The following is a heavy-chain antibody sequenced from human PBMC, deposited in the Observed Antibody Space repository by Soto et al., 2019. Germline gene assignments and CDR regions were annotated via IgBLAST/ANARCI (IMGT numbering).Heavy chain of an antibody. D-gene: IGHD3-10*01. CDR1: GGTFSSYA. CDR3: ARGLPQGYYYGSGSYPYYYYYGMDV. J-gene: IGHJ6*02. V-gene: IGHV1-69*13. CDR2: IIPIFGTA. Sequence: SVKVSCKASGGTFSSYAISWVRQAPGQGLEWMGGIIPIFGTANYAQKFQGRVTITADESTSTAYMELSSLRSEDTAVYYCARGLPQGYYYGSGSYPYYYYYGMDVWGQGTTVTVS.